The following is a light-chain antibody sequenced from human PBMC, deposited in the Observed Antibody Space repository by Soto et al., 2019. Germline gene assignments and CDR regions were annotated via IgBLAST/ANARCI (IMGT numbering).Light chain of an antibody. J-gene: IGLJ1*01. Sequence: QSVLTQPASVSGSPGQSITISCTGTSNDVGGYNFVSWYQQHPGKAPKLMISEVRNRPSGVSNRFSGSKSGNTASLTISGLQAEDEADHYCISYTGSSTLYVFGTGTKVTVL. CDR3: ISYTGSSTLYV. CDR2: EVR. V-gene: IGLV2-14*01. CDR1: SNDVGGYNF.